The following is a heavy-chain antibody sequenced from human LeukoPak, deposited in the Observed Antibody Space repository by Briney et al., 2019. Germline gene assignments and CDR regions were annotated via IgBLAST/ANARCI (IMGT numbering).Heavy chain of an antibody. CDR1: GFTFSSYA. J-gene: IGHJ4*02. CDR3: ACLDPPYYGGNSDY. D-gene: IGHD4-23*01. V-gene: IGHV3-30-3*01. Sequence: PGGSLRLSCAASGFTFSSYAMHWVRQAPGKGLEWVAVISYDGSNKYYADSVKGRFTISRDNSKNTLYLQMNSLRAEDTAVYYCACLDPPYYGGNSDYWGQGTLVTVSS. CDR2: ISYDGSNK.